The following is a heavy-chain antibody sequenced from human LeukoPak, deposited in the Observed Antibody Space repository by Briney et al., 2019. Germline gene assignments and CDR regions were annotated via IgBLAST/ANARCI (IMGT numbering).Heavy chain of an antibody. CDR2: ISTSSSYI. V-gene: IGHV3-21*01. CDR1: GFAFSSYS. CDR3: ARAAGGYNYGPFDY. Sequence: GGSLRLSCAASGFAFSSYSMNWVRQAPGKGLEWVSSISTSSSYIYYADSVKGRFTISRDNANNSLYLQMHSLRAEDTAVYYCARAAGGYNYGPFDYWGQGTLVTVSS. D-gene: IGHD5-18*01. J-gene: IGHJ4*02.